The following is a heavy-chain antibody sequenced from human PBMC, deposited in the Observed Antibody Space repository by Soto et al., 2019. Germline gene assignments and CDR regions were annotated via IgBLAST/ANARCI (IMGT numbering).Heavy chain of an antibody. CDR3: ARDRIFGVVITSYYFDY. CDR1: VFTFSSYW. J-gene: IGHJ4*02. CDR2: IKQDGSEK. V-gene: IGHV3-7*03. D-gene: IGHD3-3*01. Sequence: PGGSLRLSCSASVFTFSSYWMSWFRQAPGKGLEWVANIKQDGSEKYYVDSVKGRFTISRDNAKNSLYLQMNSLRAEDTAVYYCARDRIFGVVITSYYFDYWGQGTLVTVSS.